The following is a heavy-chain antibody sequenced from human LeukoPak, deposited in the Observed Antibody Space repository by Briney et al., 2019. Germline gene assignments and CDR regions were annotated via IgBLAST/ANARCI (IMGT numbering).Heavy chain of an antibody. Sequence: PSETLSLTCNVSGDSISRSRHFWAWIRQPPGKGLEWIGEINHSGSTNYNPSLKSRVTISVDTSKNQFSLKLSSVTAADTAVYYCARGLPGYDFWSGYLYYFDYWGQGTLVTVSS. V-gene: IGHV4-39*07. D-gene: IGHD3-3*01. CDR2: INHSGST. J-gene: IGHJ4*02. CDR3: ARGLPGYDFWSGYLYYFDY. CDR1: GDSISRSRHF.